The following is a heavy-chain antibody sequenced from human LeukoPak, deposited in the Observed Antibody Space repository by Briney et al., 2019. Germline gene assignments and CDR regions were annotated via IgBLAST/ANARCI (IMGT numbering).Heavy chain of an antibody. V-gene: IGHV4-39*07. Sequence: SETLSLTCTVSGGSISSSSYYWGWIRQPPGKGLEWIGSIYYSGSTYYNPSLKSRVTISVDTSKNQFSLKLSSVTAADTAVYYCARDVRGSGYYSPLTNWFDPWGQGTLVTVSS. J-gene: IGHJ5*02. CDR2: IYYSGST. CDR3: ARDVRGSGYYSPLTNWFDP. CDR1: GGSISSSSYY. D-gene: IGHD3-22*01.